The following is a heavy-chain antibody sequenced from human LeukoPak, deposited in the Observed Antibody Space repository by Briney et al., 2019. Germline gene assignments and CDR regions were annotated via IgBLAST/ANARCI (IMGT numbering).Heavy chain of an antibody. CDR2: IYPGDSDT. CDR3: ARLTAVVTFDY. CDR1: GYSFTTYW. V-gene: IGHV5-51*01. Sequence: GESLKISCKGSGYSFTTYWIGWVRQMPGKGLEWMGLIYPGDSDTRYSPSFQGQVTISADNSISTAYLQWRSLKVSDSAMYYCARLTAVVTFDYWGQGTLVTVSS. J-gene: IGHJ4*02. D-gene: IGHD4-23*01.